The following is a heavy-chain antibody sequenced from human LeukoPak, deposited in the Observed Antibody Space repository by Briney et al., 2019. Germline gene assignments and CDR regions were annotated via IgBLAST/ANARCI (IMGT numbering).Heavy chain of an antibody. CDR3: ARESKYSGYPFDY. V-gene: IGHV3-11*04. CDR1: GFTFSDYY. Sequence: KSGGSLRLSCAASGFTFSDYYMSWIRQAPGKGLEWVSYISSSGSTIYYADSVKGRFTISRDNAKNSLYLQMNSLRAEDTAVYYCARESKYSGYPFDYWGQGTLVTVSS. CDR2: ISSSGSTI. J-gene: IGHJ4*02. D-gene: IGHD5-12*01.